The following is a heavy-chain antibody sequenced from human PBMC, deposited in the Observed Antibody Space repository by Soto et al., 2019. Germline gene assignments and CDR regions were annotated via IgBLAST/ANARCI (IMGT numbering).Heavy chain of an antibody. CDR2: IGGSGGST. J-gene: IGHJ6*02. V-gene: IGHV3-23*01. D-gene: IGHD6-25*01. CDR3: ARDRGNMDV. Sequence: GGSLRLSCVASGFTFSSYAMSWVRQAPGKGLEWVSAIGGSGGSTYYADSVKGRFTMSRDNSKNTLYLQMNSLRAEDTAVYYCARDRGNMDVWGQGTTVTVS. CDR1: GFTFSSYA.